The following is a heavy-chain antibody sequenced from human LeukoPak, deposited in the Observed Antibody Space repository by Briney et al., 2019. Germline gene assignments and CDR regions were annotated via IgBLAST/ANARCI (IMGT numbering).Heavy chain of an antibody. D-gene: IGHD4-17*01. CDR2: IYYSGST. J-gene: IGHJ4*02. Sequence: SETLSLTCTVSGGSISSGGYYWSWIRQHPGKGLEWIGCIYYSGSTYYNPSLKSRVTISVDTSKNQFSLKLSSVTAADTAVYYCARKPYGDHFDYWGQGTLVTVSS. V-gene: IGHV4-31*03. CDR1: GGSISSGGYY. CDR3: ARKPYGDHFDY.